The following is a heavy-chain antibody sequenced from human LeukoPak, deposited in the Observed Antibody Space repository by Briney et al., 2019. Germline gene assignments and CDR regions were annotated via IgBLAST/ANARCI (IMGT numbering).Heavy chain of an antibody. Sequence: KPSETLSLTCAVYGGSFSGYYWSWIRQPPGKGLEWIGEINHSGSTNYNPSLKSRVTISVDTSKNQFSLKLSSVTAADTAVYYCARLDYNKGFNYYYGMDVWGQGITVTVSS. CDR1: GGSFSGYY. J-gene: IGHJ6*02. V-gene: IGHV4-34*01. CDR3: ARLDYNKGFNYYYGMDV. D-gene: IGHD3-10*01. CDR2: INHSGST.